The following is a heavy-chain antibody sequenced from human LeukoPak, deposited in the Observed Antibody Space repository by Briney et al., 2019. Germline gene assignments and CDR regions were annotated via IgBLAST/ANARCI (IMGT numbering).Heavy chain of an antibody. CDR1: GDSTSSGSYY. CDR3: AGTATNGGAFDV. D-gene: IGHD2-8*01. V-gene: IGHV4-61*02. CDR2: IYSSGST. Sequence: SQTLSLTCTVSGDSTSSGSYYWSWIRQPAGKGLEWIGRIYSSGSTNYNPSLKSRVTISSDTSKNQFSLKLSSVTGADTAVYYCAGTATNGGAFDVWGQGTMVTVSS. J-gene: IGHJ3*01.